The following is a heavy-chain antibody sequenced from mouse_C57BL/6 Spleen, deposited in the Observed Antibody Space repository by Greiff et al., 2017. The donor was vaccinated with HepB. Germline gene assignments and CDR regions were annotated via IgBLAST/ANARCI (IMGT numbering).Heavy chain of an antibody. Sequence: EVKLVESGGDLVKPGGSLKLSCAASGFTFSSYGMSWVRQTPDKRLEWVATISSGGSYTYYSDSVKGRFTISRDNAKNTLYLQMSSLKSEDTAMYYCARRGVYDGYRYFDVWGTGTTVTVSS. D-gene: IGHD2-3*01. J-gene: IGHJ1*03. V-gene: IGHV5-6*02. CDR3: ARRGVYDGYRYFDV. CDR2: ISSGGSYT. CDR1: GFTFSSYG.